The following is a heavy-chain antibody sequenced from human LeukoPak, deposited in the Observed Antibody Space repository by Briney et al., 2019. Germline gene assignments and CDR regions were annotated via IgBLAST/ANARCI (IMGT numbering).Heavy chain of an antibody. V-gene: IGHV3-7*01. Sequence: GGSLRLSCAASGFAFGISSMNWVRQAPGKGLEWVAHIKQDGSERHYVDSVKGRFTISRDNAKNSLYLQMNSLRVEDTAAYYCARSRYCSGGTCYSYYYYYGMDVWGQGTTVTVSS. CDR1: GFAFGISS. CDR2: IKQDGSER. D-gene: IGHD2-15*01. CDR3: ARSRYCSGGTCYSYYYYYGMDV. J-gene: IGHJ6*02.